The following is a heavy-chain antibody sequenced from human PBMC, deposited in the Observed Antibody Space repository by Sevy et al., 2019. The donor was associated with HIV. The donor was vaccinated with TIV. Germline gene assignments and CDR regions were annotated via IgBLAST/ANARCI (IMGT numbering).Heavy chain of an antibody. CDR3: ATSRRDYYNYYFDY. CDR1: GLSFRSYE. Sequence: GGSLRLSCAASGLSFRSYELNWVRQPPGKGRQWISYLSTGGGTLFYADSVKGRFTISRDNAKNSVFLQMNSLRAEDTAVYFCATSRRDYYNYYFDYWGHGTLVTVSS. V-gene: IGHV3-48*03. D-gene: IGHD3-22*01. J-gene: IGHJ4*01. CDR2: LSTGGGTL.